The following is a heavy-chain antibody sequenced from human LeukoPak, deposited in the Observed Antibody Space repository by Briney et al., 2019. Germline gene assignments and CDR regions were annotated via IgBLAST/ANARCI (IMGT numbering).Heavy chain of an antibody. CDR3: ARGLAHYDSLSAFDV. V-gene: IGHV1-2*02. CDR2: INPNSGVT. D-gene: IGHD3-22*01. J-gene: IGHJ3*01. CDR1: GYTFTGYY. Sequence: ASVKVSCKASGYTFTGYYMHWVRQAPGQGLEWMGWINPNSGVTNHAQKFQGRVNMTRDTSISTAYMELRSLRSDDTAVYYCARGLAHYDSLSAFDVWGQGTMVTVSS.